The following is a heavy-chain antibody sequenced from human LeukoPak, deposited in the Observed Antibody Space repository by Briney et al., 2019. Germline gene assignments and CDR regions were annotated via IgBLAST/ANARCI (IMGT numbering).Heavy chain of an antibody. D-gene: IGHD2-2*01. J-gene: IGHJ6*03. CDR3: ARGRSAAAFFHYYYYMDV. Sequence: GGSLRLSCAASGFTFNRYWMYWVREAPGKGLVCVSRINGDGSSTYYADSVKGRFTISRDNAKNSLYLQMNSLRAEDTAVYYCARGRSAAAFFHYYYYMDVWGKGTTVTVSS. V-gene: IGHV3-74*01. CDR1: GFTFNRYW. CDR2: INGDGSST.